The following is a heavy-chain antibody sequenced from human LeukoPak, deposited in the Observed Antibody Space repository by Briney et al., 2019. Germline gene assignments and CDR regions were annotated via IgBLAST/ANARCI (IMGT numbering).Heavy chain of an antibody. V-gene: IGHV1-18*01. CDR2: ISAYNGNT. Sequence: ASVKVSCKASGYTFTSYGISWVRQAPGQGLEWMGWISAYNGNTNYAQKLQGRVTMTIDTSTSTAYMELRSLRSDDTAVYYCARASGIAAAGMFDPWGQGTLVTVSS. J-gene: IGHJ5*02. CDR3: ARASGIAAAGMFDP. CDR1: GYTFTSYG. D-gene: IGHD6-13*01.